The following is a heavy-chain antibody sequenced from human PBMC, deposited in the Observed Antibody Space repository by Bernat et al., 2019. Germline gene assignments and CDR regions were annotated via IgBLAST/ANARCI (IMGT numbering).Heavy chain of an antibody. V-gene: IGHV3-23*01. D-gene: IGHD6-19*01. J-gene: IGHJ4*02. Sequence: EVQLLESGGGLVQPGGSLRLSCAASGFTFISYAMSWVRQAPGKGLEWASAISGSGGSTYYADPVKGRFTISRDNPKNTQYLQMNSLRAEDTAVYYCARADSGWCASNFDYWGQGTLVTVSS. CDR1: GFTFISYA. CDR2: ISGSGGST. CDR3: ARADSGWCASNFDY.